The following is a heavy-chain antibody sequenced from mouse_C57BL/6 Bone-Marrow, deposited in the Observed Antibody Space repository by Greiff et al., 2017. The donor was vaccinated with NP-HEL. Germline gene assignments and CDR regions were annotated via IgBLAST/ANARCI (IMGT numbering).Heavy chain of an antibody. CDR3: TGYSNYLAWFAY. D-gene: IGHD2-5*01. J-gene: IGHJ3*01. CDR2: IRLKSDNYAT. Sequence: EVMLVESGGGLVQPGGSMKLSCVASGFTFSNYWMNWVRQSPEKGLEWVAQIRLKSDNYATHYAESVKGRFTISRDDSKSSVYLQMNNLRAEDTGIYCCTGYSNYLAWFAYWGQGTLVTVSA. V-gene: IGHV6-3*01. CDR1: GFTFSNYW.